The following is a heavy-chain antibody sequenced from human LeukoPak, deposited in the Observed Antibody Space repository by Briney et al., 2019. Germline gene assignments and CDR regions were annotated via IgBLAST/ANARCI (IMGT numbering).Heavy chain of an antibody. CDR3: ARVSDISVAAYFDY. D-gene: IGHD6-19*01. CDR1: GYTITNNY. Sequence: ASVKVSCKASGYTITNNYMHWVRQAPGQGLEWMGVINPSGTGTSYAQKFQGRITMSRDTSTSTVYMELSSLRSEDTAFYYCARVSDISVAAYFDYWGQGTLVTVSS. V-gene: IGHV1-46*01. J-gene: IGHJ4*02. CDR2: INPSGTGT.